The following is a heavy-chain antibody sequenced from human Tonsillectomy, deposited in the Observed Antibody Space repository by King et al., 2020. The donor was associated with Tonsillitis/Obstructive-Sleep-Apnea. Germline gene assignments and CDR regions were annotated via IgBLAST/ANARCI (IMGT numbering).Heavy chain of an antibody. CDR2: ISGRGGRT. V-gene: IGHV3-23*04. CDR3: ATGSSQYGDSFDY. J-gene: IGHJ4*02. D-gene: IGHD4-17*01. Sequence: VQLVESGGNLVKPGGSLRLSCAASGFTFSSYAMSRVRQAPGKGLEWVSAISGRGGRTYYADSVKGRFTISRDNSKNTLYLQVNSLRAEDTAIYYCATGSSQYGDSFDYWGQGTLVTVSS. CDR1: GFTFSSYA.